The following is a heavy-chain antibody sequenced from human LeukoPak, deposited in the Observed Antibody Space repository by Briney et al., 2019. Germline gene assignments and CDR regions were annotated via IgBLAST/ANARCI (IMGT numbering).Heavy chain of an antibody. CDR2: INHSGST. CDR3: AREVISVAIRGVDY. V-gene: IGHV4-34*01. D-gene: IGHD6-19*01. CDR1: GGSFSGYY. Sequence: KPSETLSLTCAVYGGSFSGYYWSWIRQPPGKGLEWIGEINHSGSTNYNPSLKSRLTISVDTSKHQFSLKLSSMLAADTAVYYCAREVISVAIRGVDYWGQGTLVTVSS. J-gene: IGHJ4*02.